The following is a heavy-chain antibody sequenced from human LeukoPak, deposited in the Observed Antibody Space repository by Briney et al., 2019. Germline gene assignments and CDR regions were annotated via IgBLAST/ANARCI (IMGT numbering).Heavy chain of an antibody. CDR1: GYTFTGYY. CDR2: INPNSGGT. J-gene: IGHJ3*02. D-gene: IGHD4-17*01. V-gene: IGHV1-2*02. CDR3: ARSYGDYVIGSDAFDI. Sequence: ASVKVSCKASGYTFTGYYVHWVRQAPGQGLEWMGWINPNSGGTNYAQKFQGRVTMTRDTSISTAYMELSRLRSDDTAVYYCARSYGDYVIGSDAFDIWGQGTMVTVSS.